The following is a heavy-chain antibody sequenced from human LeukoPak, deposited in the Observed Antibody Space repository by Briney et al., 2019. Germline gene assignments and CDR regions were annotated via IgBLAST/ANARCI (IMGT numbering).Heavy chain of an antibody. J-gene: IGHJ4*02. CDR3: ARVQRDGYKTWDFDY. V-gene: IGHV1-2*02. CDR2: INPNSGGT. CDR1: GYTFTGYY. Sequence: GASVKVSCKASGYTFTGYYMHWVRQAPGQGLEWMGWINPNSGGTNYAQKFQGRVTMTRDTSISTAYMELSRLRSDDTAVYYCARVQRDGYKTWDFDYWGQGTLVTVSS. D-gene: IGHD5-24*01.